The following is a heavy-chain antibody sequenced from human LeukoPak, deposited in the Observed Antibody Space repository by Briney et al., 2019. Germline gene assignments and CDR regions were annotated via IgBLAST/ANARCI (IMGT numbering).Heavy chain of an antibody. CDR1: GFTFSNYP. D-gene: IGHD3-10*01. J-gene: IGHJ6*02. Sequence: GRSLRLSCAAPGFTFSNYPLHWVRQAPGKGLEWVAVISYDGSNKYYADSVKGRFTISRDNSKKTLYLQMNSLRAEDTAVYYCAREYGAGFYYYYGMDVWGQGTTVTVSS. CDR3: AREYGAGFYYYYGMDV. V-gene: IGHV3-30*04. CDR2: ISYDGSNK.